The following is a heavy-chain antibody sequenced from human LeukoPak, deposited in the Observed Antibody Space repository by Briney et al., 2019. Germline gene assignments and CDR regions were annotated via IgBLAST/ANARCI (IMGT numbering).Heavy chain of an antibody. D-gene: IGHD3-22*01. V-gene: IGHV4-34*01. J-gene: IGHJ4*02. CDR3: ARGGRRVVVVILYPGPFDY. CDR1: GGSFSGYY. CDR2: INHSGST. Sequence: SETLSLTCAVYGGSFSGYYWSWIRQPPGKGLEWIGEINHSGSTNYNPSLKSRVTISVDTSKNQFSLKLSSVTAADTAVYYCARGGRRVVVVILYPGPFDYWGQGTLVTVSS.